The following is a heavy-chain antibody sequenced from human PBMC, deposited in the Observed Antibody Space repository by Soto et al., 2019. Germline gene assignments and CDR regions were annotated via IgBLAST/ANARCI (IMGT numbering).Heavy chain of an antibody. D-gene: IGHD1-7*01. CDR1: GGSISSGDYY. J-gene: IGHJ5*02. Sequence: SETLSLTCTVSGGSISSGDYYWSWIRQPPGKGLEWIGYIYYSGSTYYNPSLKSRVTISVDTSKNQFSLKLSSVTAADTAVYYCARGRGNWNYTLRNWFDPWGQGTLVTVSS. V-gene: IGHV4-30-4*01. CDR2: IYYSGST. CDR3: ARGRGNWNYTLRNWFDP.